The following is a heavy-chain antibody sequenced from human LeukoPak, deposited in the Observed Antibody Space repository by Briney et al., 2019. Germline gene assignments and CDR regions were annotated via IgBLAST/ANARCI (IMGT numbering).Heavy chain of an antibody. J-gene: IGHJ5*02. CDR1: GYTFTSYY. CDR3: ARDPGVAAAGNWFDP. CDR2: INPSGGST. D-gene: IGHD6-13*01. V-gene: IGHV1-46*01. Sequence: ASVKVSCKASGYTFTSYYMHWVRRAPGQGLEWMGIINPSGGSTSYAQKFQGRVTMTRDTSTSTVYMELSSLRSEDTAVYYCARDPGVAAAGNWFDPWGQGTLVTVSS.